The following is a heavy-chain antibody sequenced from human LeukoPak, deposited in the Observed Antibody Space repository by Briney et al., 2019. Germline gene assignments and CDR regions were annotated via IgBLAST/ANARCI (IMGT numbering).Heavy chain of an antibody. CDR1: GFSFSKYW. D-gene: IGHD3-9*01. CDR3: ARDFDMGITPGDDVDF. CDR2: IKEDGTYT. J-gene: IGHJ4*02. Sequence: GSLRLSCAASGFSFSKYWMHWVRQTPGEGLVWVSRIKEDGTYTSYADSVKGRFTISRDNARNTVFLQMNSLRAEDTAVYYCARDFDMGITPGDDVDFWGQGTLVTVSS. V-gene: IGHV3-74*01.